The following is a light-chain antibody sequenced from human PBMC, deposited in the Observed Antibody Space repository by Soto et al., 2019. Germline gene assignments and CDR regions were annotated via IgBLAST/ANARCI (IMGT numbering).Light chain of an antibody. CDR1: QSVSRN. Sequence: EIVMTQSPATLSASPGERVTFSCRASQSVSRNLAWYQQKPGHGPRLLIYGASSRATGIPDRFSGSGSGTEFTLTITGLQSEDFAVYYCQQYQKWPPITFGQGTRLDMK. J-gene: IGKJ5*01. V-gene: IGKV3-15*01. CDR2: GAS. CDR3: QQYQKWPPIT.